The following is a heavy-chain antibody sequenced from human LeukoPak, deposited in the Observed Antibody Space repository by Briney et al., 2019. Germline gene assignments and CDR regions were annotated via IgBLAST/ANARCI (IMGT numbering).Heavy chain of an antibody. CDR2: ISAYNGNT. V-gene: IGHV1-18*01. Sequence: GASVTVSCKASGYTFTSYGISWVRQAPGQGLEWMGWISAYNGNTNYAQKLQGRVTMTTDTSTSTAYMELRSLRSDDTAVYYCASGLHCSSTSCYTFDYWGQGTLVTVSS. CDR1: GYTFTSYG. CDR3: ASGLHCSSTSCYTFDY. J-gene: IGHJ4*02. D-gene: IGHD2-2*02.